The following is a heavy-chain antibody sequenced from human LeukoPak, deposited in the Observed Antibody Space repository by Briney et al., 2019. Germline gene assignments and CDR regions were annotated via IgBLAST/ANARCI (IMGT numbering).Heavy chain of an antibody. V-gene: IGHV3-66*02. J-gene: IGHJ4*02. CDR2: IYSGGST. CDR1: GFNFGAYA. Sequence: GGSLRLSCAASGFNFGAYAMHWVRQLPGKGLEWVSVIYSGGSTYYADSVKGRFTISRDNSKNTLYLQMNSLRAEDTAVYYCARVGGSSRSPFDYWGQGTLVTVSS. CDR3: ARVGGSSRSPFDY. D-gene: IGHD6-13*01.